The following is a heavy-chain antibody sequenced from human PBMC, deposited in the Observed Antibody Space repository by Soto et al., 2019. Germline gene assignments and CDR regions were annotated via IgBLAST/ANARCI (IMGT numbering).Heavy chain of an antibody. CDR2: IWYDGSNK. CDR1: GFTFSSYG. D-gene: IGHD3-9*01. J-gene: IGHJ3*02. CDR3: TRKRHYDILTGYPDAFDI. Sequence: GGSLRLSCAASGFTFSSYGMHWVRQAPGKGLEWVAVIWYDGSNKYYADSVKGRFTISRDNSKNTLYLQMNSLRAEDTAVYYCTRKRHYDILTGYPDAFDIWGQGTMVTVSS. V-gene: IGHV3-33*01.